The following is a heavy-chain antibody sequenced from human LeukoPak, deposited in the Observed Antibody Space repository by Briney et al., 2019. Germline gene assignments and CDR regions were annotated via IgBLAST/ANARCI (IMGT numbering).Heavy chain of an antibody. D-gene: IGHD6-19*01. V-gene: IGHV3-53*01. J-gene: IGHJ4*02. CDR1: GFTVSINY. CDR3: ARERRGFGSGWYFFDY. CDR2: IYSGGST. Sequence: AGGSLRLSCAASGFTVSINYMSWVRQAPGKGLEWVSVIYSGGSTYYADSVKGRFTISRDNSKNTLYLQMNSLRAEDTAVYYCARERRGFGSGWYFFDYWGQGTLVTASS.